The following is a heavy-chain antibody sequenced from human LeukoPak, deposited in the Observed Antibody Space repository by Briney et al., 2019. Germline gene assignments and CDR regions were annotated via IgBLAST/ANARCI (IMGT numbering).Heavy chain of an antibody. D-gene: IGHD2-2*02. CDR1: GGSISSSSYY. CDR3: ATDGYCSSTSCYIGYYYYYMDV. CDR2: IYYSGST. V-gene: IGHV4-39*01. J-gene: IGHJ6*03. Sequence: SETLSLTCTVSGGSISSSSYYWGWIRQPPGKGLGWIGSIYYSGSTYYNPSLKSRVTISADTSKNQFSLKLSSVTAADTAVYYCATDGYCSSTSCYIGYYYYYMDVWGKGTTVTVSS.